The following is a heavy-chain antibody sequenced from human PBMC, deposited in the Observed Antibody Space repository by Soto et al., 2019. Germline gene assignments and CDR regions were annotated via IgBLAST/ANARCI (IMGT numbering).Heavy chain of an antibody. D-gene: IGHD6-19*01. Sequence: QVHLRESGPGLVKPSGTRTLTCDVSGGSVSDSVWWSWVRQAPGKGLEWIGEMFHSGKTYYNPSLKSRVTIPVDKSKNQVSLNLASVPAAATAIYCWATTREAVVHLYHFDYWGQGTLVTV. V-gene: IGHV4-4*01. J-gene: IGHJ4*02. CDR3: ATTREAVVHLYHFDY. CDR2: MFHSGKT. CDR1: GGSVSDSVW.